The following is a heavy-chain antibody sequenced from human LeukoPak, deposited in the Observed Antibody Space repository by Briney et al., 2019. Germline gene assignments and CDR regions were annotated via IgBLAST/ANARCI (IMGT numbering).Heavy chain of an antibody. V-gene: IGHV1-69*13. CDR2: IIPIFGTA. CDR1: GGTFSSYA. CDR3: ARGPPTYKQSPLYYYYMDV. J-gene: IGHJ6*03. Sequence: PRASVKVSYKASGGTFSSYAISWVRQAPGQGLEWRGAIIPIFGTANYAQKFQGRVTITADESTSTAYMELSSLRSEDTAVYYCARGPPTYKQSPLYYYYMDVWGKGTTVTVSS. D-gene: IGHD1-1*01.